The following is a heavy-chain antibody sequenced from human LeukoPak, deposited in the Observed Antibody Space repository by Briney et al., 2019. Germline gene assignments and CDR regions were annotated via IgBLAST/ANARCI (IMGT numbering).Heavy chain of an antibody. V-gene: IGHV1-58*02. Sequence: RASVKVSCKASGFTFTSSAMQWVRQARGQRLEWIGWIVVGSGSTNYAQKFQERVTITWDMSTSTAYMELSSLRSEDTAVYYCAALWGTRGGYFDYWGQGTLVTVSS. CDR3: AALWGTRGGYFDY. CDR2: IVVGSGST. J-gene: IGHJ4*02. CDR1: GFTFTSSA. D-gene: IGHD3-10*01.